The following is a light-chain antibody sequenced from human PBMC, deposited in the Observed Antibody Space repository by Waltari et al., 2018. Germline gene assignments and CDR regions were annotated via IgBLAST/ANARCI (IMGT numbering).Light chain of an antibody. CDR2: ETS. V-gene: IGKV3-15*01. Sequence: DTVMTQSPASLSLSPGEKFTLSCRASRGISGNLAWYLQKPGQAPRLLIFETSARATGIPARFRGSASEADFSLTISNLQSEDFGVYYCQQYNNFPYTFGQGTRVDMK. CDR3: QQYNNFPYT. J-gene: IGKJ2*01. CDR1: RGISGN.